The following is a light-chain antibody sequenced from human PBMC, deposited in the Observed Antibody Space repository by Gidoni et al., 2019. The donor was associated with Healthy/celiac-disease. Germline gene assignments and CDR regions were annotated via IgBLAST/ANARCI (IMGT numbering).Light chain of an antibody. V-gene: IGKV1-5*03. CDR1: QSISSW. J-gene: IGKJ2*01. CDR3: QQYNSYSYT. CDR2: KAS. Sequence: DIQMTQSPSTLSASVGDRVTITCRASQSISSWLAWYHQKPGKAPKLLIYKASSLESGVPSRFSGSGSGTEFSLTISSLQPDDFATYYCQQYNSYSYTFXQXTKLEIK.